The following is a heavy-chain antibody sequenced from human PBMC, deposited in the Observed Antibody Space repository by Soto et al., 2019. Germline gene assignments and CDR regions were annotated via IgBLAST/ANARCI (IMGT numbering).Heavy chain of an antibody. D-gene: IGHD2-8*01. J-gene: IGHJ6*02. CDR1: GYSFTDYH. CDR2: INPKSGGT. V-gene: IGHV1-2*04. CDR3: ARGDSTDCSNGVCSFFYNHDMDV. Sequence: ASVKVSCKASGYSFTDYHIHWVRQAPGQGXEWLGRINPKSGGTSTAQKFQGWVTMTTDTSISTASMELTRLTSDDTAIYYCARGDSTDCSNGVCSFFYNHDMDVWGQGTTVTVFS.